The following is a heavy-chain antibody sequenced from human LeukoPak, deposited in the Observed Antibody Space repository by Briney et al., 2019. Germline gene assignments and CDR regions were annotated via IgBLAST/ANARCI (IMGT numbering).Heavy chain of an antibody. Sequence: GGSLRLSCAASGFTFSSYAMSWVRQAPGKGLEWVSAISGSGGSTYYADSVKGRFTISRDNAKNSLYLQVNSLRAEDTAVYYCARRMAAAGTKYFDYWGQGILVTVSP. D-gene: IGHD6-13*01. CDR2: ISGSGGST. V-gene: IGHV3-23*01. J-gene: IGHJ4*02. CDR1: GFTFSSYA. CDR3: ARRMAAAGTKYFDY.